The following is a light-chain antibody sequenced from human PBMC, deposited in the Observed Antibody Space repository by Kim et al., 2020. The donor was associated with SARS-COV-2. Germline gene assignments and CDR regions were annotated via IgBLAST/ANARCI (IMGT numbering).Light chain of an antibody. CDR1: RGGIDDNY. CDR3: QSYNRDSVI. J-gene: IGLJ2*01. V-gene: IGLV6-57*03. CDR2: AYD. Sequence: TVTVACTRSRGGIDDNYVQWYQQRPGCVPTTVISAYDQSPSGVSDRFSGSIDTSSNAASLTISGLRTEDEADYYCQSYNRDSVIFGGGTQLTVL.